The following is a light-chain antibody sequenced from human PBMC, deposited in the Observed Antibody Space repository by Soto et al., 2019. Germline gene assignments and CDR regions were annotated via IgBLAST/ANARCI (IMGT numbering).Light chain of an antibody. CDR3: SSAAGNTYWV. J-gene: IGLJ3*02. CDR2: EVT. V-gene: IGLV2-8*01. Sequence: QSALTQPPSASGSPGQSVTIFCTGTSNDVGAHDYVSWYQQHPAKAPRLIIYEVTKRPSGVPDRFSGSKSGNTASLSVSGLQAEDEGDYYCSSAAGNTYWVFGGGTKLTVL. CDR1: SNDVGAHDY.